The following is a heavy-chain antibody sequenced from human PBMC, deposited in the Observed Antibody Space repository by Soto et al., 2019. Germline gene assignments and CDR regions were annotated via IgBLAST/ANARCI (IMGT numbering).Heavy chain of an antibody. J-gene: IGHJ6*03. CDR2: IYYSGST. CDR1: GGSISSYY. CDR3: ARHRGLGDCSSTSCYYYYYMDV. Sequence: SETLSLTCTVSGGSISSYYWSWIRQPPGKGLEWIGYIYYSGSTNYNPSLKSRVTISVDTSKNQFSLKLSSVTAADTAVYYCARHRGLGDCSSTSCYYYYYMDVWGKGTTVTVSS. D-gene: IGHD2-2*01. V-gene: IGHV4-59*08.